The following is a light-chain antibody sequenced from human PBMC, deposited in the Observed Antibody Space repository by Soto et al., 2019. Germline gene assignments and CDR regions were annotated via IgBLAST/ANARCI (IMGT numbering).Light chain of an antibody. CDR2: DVS. CDR3: CSYAGSSSYV. Sequence: QSALTQPLSVSGSPGQSVTISCTGTSSDVGGYNYVSWYQQHPGKAPKLMIYDVSKRPSGVPDRFSGSKSGNTASLNISGLQAEDEADYYCCSYAGSSSYVFGTGTKLTGL. J-gene: IGLJ1*01. V-gene: IGLV2-11*01. CDR1: SSDVGGYNY.